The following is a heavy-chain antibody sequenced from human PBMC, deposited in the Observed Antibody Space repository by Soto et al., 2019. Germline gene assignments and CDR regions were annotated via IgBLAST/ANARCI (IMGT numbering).Heavy chain of an antibody. CDR2: ISGSGGST. V-gene: IGHV3-23*01. CDR3: AKSGYSGYDGRGWFDP. Sequence: EVQLLESGGGLVQPGGSLRLSCAASGFTFSSYAMSWVRQAPGKGLEWVSAISGSGGSTYYADSVKGRFTISRDNSKNTLYLQMNSLRAEDTAVYYCAKSGYSGYDGRGWFDPWGQGTLVTVSS. CDR1: GFTFSSYA. J-gene: IGHJ5*02. D-gene: IGHD5-12*01.